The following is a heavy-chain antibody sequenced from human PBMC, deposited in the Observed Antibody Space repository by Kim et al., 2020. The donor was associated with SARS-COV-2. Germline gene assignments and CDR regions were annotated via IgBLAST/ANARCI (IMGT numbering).Heavy chain of an antibody. CDR2: INPSGGRT. CDR3: ARDPTITSAGTFEYYYYGTDV. V-gene: IGHV1-46*01. CDR1: GYTFTSYY. J-gene: IGHJ6*02. D-gene: IGHD6-13*01. Sequence: ASVKVSCKASGYTFTSYYMHWVRQAPGQGLEWMGIINPSGGRTSYAQKFQGRVTMTRDTSTSTVYMELSSLRSEDTAVYYCARDPTITSAGTFEYYYYGTDVWGQGTTVTVSS.